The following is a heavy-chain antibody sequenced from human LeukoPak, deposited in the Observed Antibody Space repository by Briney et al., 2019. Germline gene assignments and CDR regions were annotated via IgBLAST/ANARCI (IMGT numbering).Heavy chain of an antibody. D-gene: IGHD6-19*01. CDR2: ISGSGGST. J-gene: IGHJ4*02. CDR3: AKVPNSSGWRHYFDY. V-gene: IGHV3-23*01. CDR1: GFTFSSYA. Sequence: GGSLRLSCAASGFTFSSYAMGWVRQAPGKGLEWVSAISGSGGSTYYADSVKGRFTISRDNSKNTLYLQMNSLRAEDTAVYYCAKVPNSSGWRHYFDYWGQGTLVTVSS.